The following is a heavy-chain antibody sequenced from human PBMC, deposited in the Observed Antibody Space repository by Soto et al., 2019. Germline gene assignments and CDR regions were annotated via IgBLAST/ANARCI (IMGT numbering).Heavy chain of an antibody. CDR2: IHYSEST. CDR3: AGLLSTQGGY. Sequence: PSETLSLTCTVSGGSISSYYWSWIRQPPGKGLEWIGYIHYSESTNYNPSLKSRVTILVDTSKNQFSLKLNSVTAADTAVYYCAGLLSTQGGYWGQGTLVTVSS. CDR1: GGSISSYY. D-gene: IGHD1-26*01. J-gene: IGHJ4*02. V-gene: IGHV4-59*01.